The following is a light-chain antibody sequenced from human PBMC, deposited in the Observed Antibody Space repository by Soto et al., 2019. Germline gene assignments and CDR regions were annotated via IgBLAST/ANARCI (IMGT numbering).Light chain of an antibody. V-gene: IGLV1-40*01. CDR1: SSNIGAGYD. J-gene: IGLJ2*01. CDR2: GNS. Sequence: QSVLTQPPSVSGAPGQRVTISCTGSSSNIGAGYDVHWYHQLPGTAPKLLIYGNSNRPSGVPDRFSGSKSGTSASLVITGLQAEYEADYYCQSYDSSLSGVVFGGGTKLTVL. CDR3: QSYDSSLSGVV.